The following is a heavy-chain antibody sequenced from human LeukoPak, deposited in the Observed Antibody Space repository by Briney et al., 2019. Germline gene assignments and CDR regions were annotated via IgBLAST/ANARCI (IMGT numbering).Heavy chain of an antibody. J-gene: IGHJ4*02. CDR2: ISGSGGST. CDR1: GFTFSSYA. Sequence: GGSLRLSCAASGFTFSSYAMSWVRQAPGKGLEWVSAISGSGGSTYYADSVKGRFTISRDNSKNTLYLQMNSLRAEDTAVYYCARGGGITIFGVVSWVDYWGQGTLVTVSS. V-gene: IGHV3-23*01. D-gene: IGHD3-3*01. CDR3: ARGGGITIFGVVSWVDY.